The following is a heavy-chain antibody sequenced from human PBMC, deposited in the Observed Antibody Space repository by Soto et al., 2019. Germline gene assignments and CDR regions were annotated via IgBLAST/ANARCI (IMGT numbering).Heavy chain of an antibody. D-gene: IGHD2-15*01. CDR2: ISYDGSNK. J-gene: IGHJ4*02. CDR3: AKDRVPLPRAGPLDY. V-gene: IGHV3-30*18. Sequence: PGGSLRLSCAASGFTFSSYGMHWVRQAPGKGLEWVAVISYDGSNKYYADSVKGRFTTSRDNSKNTLYLQMNSLRAEDTAVYYCAKDRVPLPRAGPLDYWGQGTLVTVSS. CDR1: GFTFSSYG.